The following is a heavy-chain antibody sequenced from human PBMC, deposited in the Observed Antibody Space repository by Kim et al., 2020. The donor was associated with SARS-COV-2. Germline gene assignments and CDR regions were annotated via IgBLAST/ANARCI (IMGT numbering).Heavy chain of an antibody. CDR2: IYYSGST. Sequence: SETLSLTCTVSGGSISSSSYYWGWIRQPPGKGLEWIGSIYYSGSTYYNPSLKSRVTISVDTSKNQFSLKLSSVTAADTAVYYCARVTPQGDYWGQGTLVTVSS. CDR1: GGSISSSSYY. CDR3: ARVTPQGDY. D-gene: IGHD5-18*01. J-gene: IGHJ4*02. V-gene: IGHV4-39*01.